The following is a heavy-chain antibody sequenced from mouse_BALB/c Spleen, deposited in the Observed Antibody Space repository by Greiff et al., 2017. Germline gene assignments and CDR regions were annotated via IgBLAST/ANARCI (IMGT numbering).Heavy chain of an antibody. J-gene: IGHJ2*01. Sequence: EVQLVESGGGLVQPGGSRKLSCAASGFTFSSFGMHWVRQAPEKGLEWVAYISSGSSTIYYADTVKGRFTISRDNPKNTLFLQMTSLRSEDTAMYYCARGYYGSSHYFDYWGQGTTLTVSS. CDR3: ARGYYGSSHYFDY. V-gene: IGHV5-17*02. D-gene: IGHD1-1*01. CDR2: ISSGSSTI. CDR1: GFTFSSFG.